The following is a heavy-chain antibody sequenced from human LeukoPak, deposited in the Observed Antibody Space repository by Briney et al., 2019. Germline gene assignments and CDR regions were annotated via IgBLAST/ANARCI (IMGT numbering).Heavy chain of an antibody. Sequence: GGSLRLSCEASGFTFTSYAMHWVRQAPGKGLEWVSAISGSDDSTYYADSVKGRFSISRDNSKTTLYLRMNSLRAEDTAVYYRAPEDEATRYPFDYWGQGTLVTVSS. V-gene: IGHV3-23*01. D-gene: IGHD1-1*01. J-gene: IGHJ4*02. CDR1: GFTFTSYA. CDR2: ISGSDDST. CDR3: APEDEATRYPFDY.